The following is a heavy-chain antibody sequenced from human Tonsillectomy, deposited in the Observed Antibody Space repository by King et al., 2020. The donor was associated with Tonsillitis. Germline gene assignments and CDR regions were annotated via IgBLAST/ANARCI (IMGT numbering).Heavy chain of an antibody. CDR2: IDGSSTFT. CDR3: ARERDYSTSVFDS. V-gene: IGHV3-11*06. CDR1: GFTFSDYY. J-gene: IGHJ4*02. D-gene: IGHD4-11*01. Sequence: VQLVESGGGLVKPGGSLRLSCAASGFTFSDYYMTWIRQAPGKGLEWISYIDGSSTFTNYADSVQGRFTISRDNARNSLFLHMNSLRAEDTAVYYCARERDYSTSVFDSWGLGTLVTVSS.